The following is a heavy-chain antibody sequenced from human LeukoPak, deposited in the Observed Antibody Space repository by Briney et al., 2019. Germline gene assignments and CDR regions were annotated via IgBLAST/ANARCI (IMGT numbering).Heavy chain of an antibody. J-gene: IGHJ6*02. Sequence: PGRSLRLSCAASRINFSRYGMHWVRQAPGKGLEWVAVISYDASGKYYADSVKGRFTISRDNPKNTLYLQMNSLRAEDTAVYYCAKDRFDSGSGYYYGGHYYYGMDVWGQGTTVTVSS. CDR2: ISYDASGK. CDR3: AKDRFDSGSGYYYGGHYYYGMDV. V-gene: IGHV3-30*18. D-gene: IGHD3-22*01. CDR1: RINFSRYG.